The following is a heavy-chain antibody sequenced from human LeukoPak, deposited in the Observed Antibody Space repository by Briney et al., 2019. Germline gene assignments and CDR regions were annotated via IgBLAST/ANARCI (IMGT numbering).Heavy chain of an antibody. CDR3: VKNSGWYCLDY. CDR2: INQNGGQS. Sequence: GGSLRLSCEACGFSFRNYWMTWVRQAPGKGLEWVADINQNGGQSYYVDSVKGRFTLSRDNAKNSLFLQLNSLRAEDTAVYYCVKNSGWYCLDYWGQGITVIVSS. D-gene: IGHD6-13*01. J-gene: IGHJ4*02. CDR1: GFSFRNYW. V-gene: IGHV3-7*03.